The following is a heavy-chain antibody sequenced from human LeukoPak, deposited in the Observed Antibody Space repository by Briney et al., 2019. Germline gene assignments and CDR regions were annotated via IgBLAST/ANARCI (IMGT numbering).Heavy chain of an antibody. CDR1: GYTFTSYY. D-gene: IGHD3-10*01. Sequence: ASVKVSCKASGYTFTSYYMHWVRQAPGQGLEWMGIINPSGGSTSYAQRFQGRVTMTRDTSTSTVYMELSSLRSEDTAVYYCARDLPREPMVIRFDPWGQGPVVTVSS. CDR2: INPSGGST. V-gene: IGHV1-46*01. CDR3: ARDLPREPMVIRFDP. J-gene: IGHJ5*02.